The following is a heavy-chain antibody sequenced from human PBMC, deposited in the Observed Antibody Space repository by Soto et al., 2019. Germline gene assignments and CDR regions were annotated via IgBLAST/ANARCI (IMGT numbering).Heavy chain of an antibody. Sequence: QVQLVQSGAEVKKPGASVKVSCKASRYTFTSYAMHWVRQAPGQRLEWMGWINAGNGNTKYSQKFQGRVTITRDTSASTAYMELSSLRSEDTAVYYCAREGRGITMVRTYRYMDVRGKGTTVTVSS. CDR3: AREGRGITMVRTYRYMDV. CDR1: RYTFTSYA. J-gene: IGHJ6*03. CDR2: INAGNGNT. V-gene: IGHV1-3*01. D-gene: IGHD3-10*01.